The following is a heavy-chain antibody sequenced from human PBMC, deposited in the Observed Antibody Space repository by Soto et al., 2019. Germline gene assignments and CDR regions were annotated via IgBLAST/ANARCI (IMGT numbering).Heavy chain of an antibody. CDR1: GFTFTSNY. CDR2: IYSDGST. D-gene: IGHD5-12*01. J-gene: IGHJ4*02. V-gene: IGHV3-66*01. CDR3: ANQRGGYDRDFDY. Sequence: GGSLRLSCAASGFTFTSNYMSWVRQAPGKGLEWVSVIYSDGSTYYADSVKGRFTISRDNSKNTLYLQMNSLRAEDTAVYYCANQRGGYDRDFDYWGQGTLVTVSS.